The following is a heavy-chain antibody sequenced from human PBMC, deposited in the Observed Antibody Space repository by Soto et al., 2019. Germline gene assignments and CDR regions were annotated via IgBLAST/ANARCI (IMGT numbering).Heavy chain of an antibody. D-gene: IGHD6-19*01. Sequence: PGGSLRLSCAASGFTFSSYSMNWVRQAPGKGLEWVSSISSSSSYIYYADSVKGRFTISRDNAKNSLYLQMNSLRAEDTAVYYCAKDLGYSTGWEPFDYWGQGTLVTVSS. CDR1: GFTFSSYS. CDR2: ISSSSSYI. J-gene: IGHJ4*02. V-gene: IGHV3-21*01. CDR3: AKDLGYSTGWEPFDY.